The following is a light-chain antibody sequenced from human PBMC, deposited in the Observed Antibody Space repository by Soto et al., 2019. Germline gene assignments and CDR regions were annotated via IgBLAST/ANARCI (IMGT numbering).Light chain of an antibody. CDR3: SRLT. CDR1: QSISTH. Sequence: ELVLTQSPATLSLSPGERATLSCRASQSISTHLAWYQQKAGQAPRLLITDSSKRATGIPARFSGSASGTDFTLIISSLEPEDFALYYCSRLTFGGGTKVEIK. CDR2: DSS. J-gene: IGKJ4*01. V-gene: IGKV3-11*01.